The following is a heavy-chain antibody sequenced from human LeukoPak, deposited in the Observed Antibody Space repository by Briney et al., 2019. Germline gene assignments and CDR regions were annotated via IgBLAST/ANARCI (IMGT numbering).Heavy chain of an antibody. V-gene: IGHV3-7*01. D-gene: IGHD1-26*01. CDR1: GFTFGSYS. J-gene: IGHJ4*02. CDR3: ARRRGSYNFDY. Sequence: GGSLRLSCAASGFTFGSYSMNWVRQAPGKGLEWVANIKQDGSEKYYVDSVKGRFTISRDNAKNSLYLQMNSLGAEDTAVYYCARRRGSYNFDYWGQGTLVTVSS. CDR2: IKQDGSEK.